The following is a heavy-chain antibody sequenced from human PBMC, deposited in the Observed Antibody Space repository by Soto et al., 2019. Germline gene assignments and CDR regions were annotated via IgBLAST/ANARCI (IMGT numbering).Heavy chain of an antibody. V-gene: IGHV1-2*02. Sequence: QVQLVQSGAEVKKPGASVKVSCKASGYTFTDYYMHWVRQAPGQGLEWMGWINPNSGGTNYAQKSQGRVIMTRDTSISTVHMELNRLRSDDTAVYYCARDSRDGSGSYDAFDIWGQGTMVTVSS. J-gene: IGHJ3*02. CDR1: GYTFTDYY. D-gene: IGHD3-10*01. CDR3: ARDSRDGSGSYDAFDI. CDR2: INPNSGGT.